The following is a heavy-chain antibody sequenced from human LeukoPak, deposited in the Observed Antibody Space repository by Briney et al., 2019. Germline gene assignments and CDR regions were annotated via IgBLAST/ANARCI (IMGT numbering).Heavy chain of an antibody. CDR1: GSTFSSYW. D-gene: IGHD3-10*01. V-gene: IGHV3-74*01. CDR2: IDSDGSRI. J-gene: IGHJ4*02. Sequence: PGGSLRLSCEASGSTFSSYWMHWVRQAPGKGLVWVSRIDSDGSRISYADSVKGRFTISRDNAKNTLYLQMNSLRAEDTAVYYCAGGRDRSELYFDSWGQGTLVTVSS. CDR3: AGGRDRSELYFDS.